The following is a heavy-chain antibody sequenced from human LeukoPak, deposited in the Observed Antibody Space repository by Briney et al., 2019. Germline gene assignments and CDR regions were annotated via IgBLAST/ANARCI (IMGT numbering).Heavy chain of an antibody. CDR2: ISYDGSNK. D-gene: IGHD3-9*01. CDR1: GYTFSSYG. V-gene: IGHV3-30*18. J-gene: IGHJ4*02. Sequence: HPGRSLRLSCAASGYTFSSYGMHWVRQAPGKGLEWVAVISYDGSNKYYADSVKGRFTISRDNSKNTLYLQMNSLRAEDTAVYYCAKWGDYDVLTGYYVSDYWGQGALVTVSS. CDR3: AKWGDYDVLTGYYVSDY.